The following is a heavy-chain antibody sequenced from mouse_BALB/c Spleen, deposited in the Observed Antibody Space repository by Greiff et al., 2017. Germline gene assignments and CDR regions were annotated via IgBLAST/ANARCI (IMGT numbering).Heavy chain of an antibody. Sequence: EVQLHQSGAELVRSGASVKLSCTASGFNIKDYYMHWVKQRPEQGLEWIGWIDPENGDTEYAPKFQGKATMTADTSSNTAYLQLSSLTSEDTAVYYCTYYGSSYVGLYFDYWGQGTTLTVSS. D-gene: IGHD1-1*01. V-gene: IGHV14-4*02. CDR1: GFNIKDYY. CDR2: IDPENGDT. J-gene: IGHJ2*01. CDR3: TYYGSSYVGLYFDY.